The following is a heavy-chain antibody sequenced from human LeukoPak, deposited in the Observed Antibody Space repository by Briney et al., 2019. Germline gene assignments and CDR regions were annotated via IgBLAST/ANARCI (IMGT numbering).Heavy chain of an antibody. CDR1: GFTVSSNY. CDR3: AREGPDYYDTSGYPSRAFDI. D-gene: IGHD3-22*01. CDR2: IYSGGST. J-gene: IGHJ3*02. Sequence: GGSLRLSCAASGFTVSSNYMSWVRQAPGKGREWVSVIYSGGSTYYADSGKGRFTISRDNSKNTLYLQMTSLRAEDTAVYYCAREGPDYYDTSGYPSRAFDIWGQGTMVTVSS. V-gene: IGHV3-66*01.